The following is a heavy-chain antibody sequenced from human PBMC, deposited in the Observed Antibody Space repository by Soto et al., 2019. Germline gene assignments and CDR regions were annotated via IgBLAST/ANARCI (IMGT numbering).Heavy chain of an antibody. Sequence: SDTLSLTCSGSGGSISSYYGSWIRQPPGKGLEWIGYIYYSGSTNYNPSLKSRVTISVDTSKNQFSLKLSSVTAADTAVYYCARVRVGGLDYWGQGTLVTVSS. D-gene: IGHD3-10*01. V-gene: IGHV4-59*07. CDR3: ARVRVGGLDY. CDR1: GGSISSYY. J-gene: IGHJ4*02. CDR2: IYYSGST.